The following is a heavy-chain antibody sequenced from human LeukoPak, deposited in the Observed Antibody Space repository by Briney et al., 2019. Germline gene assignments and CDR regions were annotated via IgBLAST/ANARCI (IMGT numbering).Heavy chain of an antibody. V-gene: IGHV1-69*04. CDR2: IIPIFGIA. D-gene: IGHD3-9*01. Sequence: ASVKVSCKASGGTFSSYAISWVRQAPGQGLEWMGRIIPIFGIANYAQKFQGRVTITADKSTSTAYMELSSLRSEDTAVYYCARDLLRDFDWSGGGWFDPWGQGTLVTVSS. J-gene: IGHJ5*02. CDR1: GGTFSSYA. CDR3: ARDLLRDFDWSGGGWFDP.